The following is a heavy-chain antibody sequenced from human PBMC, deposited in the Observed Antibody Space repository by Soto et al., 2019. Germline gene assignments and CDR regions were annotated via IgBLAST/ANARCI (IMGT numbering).Heavy chain of an antibody. D-gene: IGHD7-27*01. CDR1: GGSVSSYY. Sequence: QVQLQESGTGLVKPSETLSLTCTVSGGSVSSYYWSWIRQPPGKGLEWIGYIYHSGSSNYNPSLKSRLTMSVDTSKNQFSLKLSSVTAADTAVYYCARGLGFFDYWGQGTLVTVSS. CDR3: ARGLGFFDY. CDR2: IYHSGSS. V-gene: IGHV4-59*02. J-gene: IGHJ4*02.